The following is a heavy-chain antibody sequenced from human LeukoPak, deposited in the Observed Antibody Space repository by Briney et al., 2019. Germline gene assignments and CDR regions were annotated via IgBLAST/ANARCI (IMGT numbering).Heavy chain of an antibody. CDR2: ISSNGGST. J-gene: IGHJ6*02. V-gene: IGHV3-64*04. CDR3: ARDRAVVVPAARYYYGMDV. Sequence: GGSLRLSCSASGFTFSSYAMHWVRQAPGKGLEYVSAISSNGGSTYYADSVKGRFTISRDNSKNTLYLQMNSLRAEDTAVNYCARDRAVVVPAARYYYGMDVWGQGTTVTVSS. D-gene: IGHD2-2*01. CDR1: GFTFSSYA.